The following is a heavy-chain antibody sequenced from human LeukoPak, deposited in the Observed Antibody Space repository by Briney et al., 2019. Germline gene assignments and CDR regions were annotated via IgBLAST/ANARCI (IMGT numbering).Heavy chain of an antibody. Sequence: SETLSLTCAVSGGSISSGGYSWSWIRQPLGKGLEWIGYIYHSGSTYYNPSLKSRVTISVDRSKNQFSLKLSSVTAADTAVYYCSRGVDDILTGYRYFDYWGQGTLVTVSS. CDR3: SRGVDDILTGYRYFDY. CDR1: GGSISSGGYS. D-gene: IGHD3-9*01. J-gene: IGHJ4*02. V-gene: IGHV4-30-2*01. CDR2: IYHSGST.